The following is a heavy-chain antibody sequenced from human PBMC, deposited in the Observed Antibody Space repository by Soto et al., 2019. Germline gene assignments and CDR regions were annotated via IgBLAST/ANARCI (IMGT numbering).Heavy chain of an antibody. CDR3: ARIPRLGDPFDY. J-gene: IGHJ4*03. D-gene: IGHD3-16*01. Sequence: SETLSLTCAVSDYSISSGNWWGWVRQPPGKGLEWIAFMFYNGNIHYNPSLKSRVTMSVDTPKNQFSLKLSSVTAVDTAVYFCARIPRLGDPFDYWGQGTTVTVSS. CDR2: MFYNGNI. V-gene: IGHV4-28*05. CDR1: DYSISSGNW.